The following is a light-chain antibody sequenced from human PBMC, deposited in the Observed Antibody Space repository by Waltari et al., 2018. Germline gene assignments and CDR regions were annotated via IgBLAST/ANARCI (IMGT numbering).Light chain of an antibody. Sequence: DIQMTQSPSTLSASVGYRVTITCRASQSISSWLAWYQQKPGKAPKLLLYHASSLESGVPSRFSGSGSGTEFTLTISSLQPDDFATYYCQQYNSYSYTFGQGTKLEIK. CDR2: HAS. CDR1: QSISSW. CDR3: QQYNSYSYT. J-gene: IGKJ2*01. V-gene: IGKV1-5*01.